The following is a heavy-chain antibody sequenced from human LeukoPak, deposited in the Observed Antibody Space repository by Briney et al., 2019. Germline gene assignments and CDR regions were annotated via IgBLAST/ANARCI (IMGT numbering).Heavy chain of an antibody. CDR2: ISSDGLNE. J-gene: IGHJ3*02. CDR1: EFTFTRYA. D-gene: IGHD6-19*01. V-gene: IGHV3-30*09. CDR3: AEERVMSTGWNDAFDI. Sequence: GGSLRLSCAASEFTFTRYALHWVRQAPGKGLEWMALISSDGLNEYYADSVRGRFAISRDNSKNMLYLQMNSLRPEDSAVYYCAEERVMSTGWNDAFDIWGRGTMVSVSS.